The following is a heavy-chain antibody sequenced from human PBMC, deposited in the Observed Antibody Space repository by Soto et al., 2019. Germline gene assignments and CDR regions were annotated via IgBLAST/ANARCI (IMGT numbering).Heavy chain of an antibody. CDR2: MNPDSGDT. J-gene: IGHJ4*02. Sequence: XSVKVSCKRSGRAFTCYDIDWVRQATGQGLEWMGWMNPDSGDTGYAQKFQGRVTMTRDTSINTAFMELSRLRSEDTAVYYCAYNYYEISGYPYFDVWGQGTLVTVSS. D-gene: IGHD3-22*01. CDR3: AYNYYEISGYPYFDV. V-gene: IGHV1-8*01. CDR1: GRAFTCYD.